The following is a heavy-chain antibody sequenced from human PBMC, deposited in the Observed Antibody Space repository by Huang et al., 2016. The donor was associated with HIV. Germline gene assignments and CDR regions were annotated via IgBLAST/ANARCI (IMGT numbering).Heavy chain of an antibody. CDR3: ARTAYSYGFRQGYNWFDP. Sequence: QVLLVQSGAEVRKPGSSVKVSCTAFGGTFSSYAMSWVRQAPGQGLEWMGGIIPIVGTANYTPKFQGRVTITGDEATNTGYMELTRLTSEDTAVYYCARTAYSYGFRQGYNWFDPWGQGTPVTVSS. V-gene: IGHV1-69*13. CDR2: IIPIVGTA. CDR1: GGTFSSYA. J-gene: IGHJ5*02. D-gene: IGHD5-18*01.